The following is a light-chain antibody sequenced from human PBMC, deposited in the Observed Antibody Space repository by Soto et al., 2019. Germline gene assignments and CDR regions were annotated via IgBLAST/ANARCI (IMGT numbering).Light chain of an antibody. J-gene: IGKJ1*01. CDR1: QSINSY. Sequence: DIQMTQSPSSLSASVGDRVTITCRASQSINSYLNWYQQKKGKAPKLLIYATSILQSGVHSRFSGSESGTDFTLTISSLQPEDFATYYCEQTYSTTWTFGQGTKVDIX. V-gene: IGKV1-39*01. CDR3: EQTYSTTWT. CDR2: ATS.